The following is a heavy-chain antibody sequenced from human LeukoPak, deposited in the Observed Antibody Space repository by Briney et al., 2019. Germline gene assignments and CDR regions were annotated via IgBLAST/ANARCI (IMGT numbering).Heavy chain of an antibody. V-gene: IGHV3-33*01. J-gene: IGHJ4*02. Sequence: GRSLRLSCAASGFTFSSYGMHWVRQAPGKGLEWVAVIWYDGSNKYYADSVKGRFAISRDNSKNTLYLQMNSLRAEDTAVYYCARVRRYFDWFQLDYWGQGTLVTVSS. CDR3: ARVRRYFDWFQLDY. CDR1: GFTFSSYG. D-gene: IGHD3-9*01. CDR2: IWYDGSNK.